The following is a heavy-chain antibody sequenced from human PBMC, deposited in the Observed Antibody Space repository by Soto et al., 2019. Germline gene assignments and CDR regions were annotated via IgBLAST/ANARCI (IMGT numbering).Heavy chain of an antibody. J-gene: IGHJ4*02. V-gene: IGHV1-2*04. CDR2: INPNSGGT. CDR1: GYTFTGYY. D-gene: IGHD3-10*01. CDR3: ARGVRLWFRDRGLYYFDY. Sequence: ASVKVSCKASGYTFTGYYMHWVRQAPGQGLEWMGWINPNSGGTNYAQKFQGWVTMTRDTSISTAYMELSRLRSDDTAVYYCARGVRLWFRDRGLYYFDYWGQGTLVTVSS.